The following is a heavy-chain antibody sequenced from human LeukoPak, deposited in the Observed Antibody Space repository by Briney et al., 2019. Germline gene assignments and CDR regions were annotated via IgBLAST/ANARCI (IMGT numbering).Heavy chain of an antibody. CDR2: ISSSSSYI. CDR3: ARDGGIDDFWSGYSWYGMDV. Sequence: PGGSLRLSRAASGFTFSSYSMNWVRQAPGKGLEWVSSISSSSSYIYYAASVKGRFAISRDNAKNSLYLQMNSLRAEDTAVYYCARDGGIDDFWSGYSWYGMDVWGQGTTVTVSS. J-gene: IGHJ6*02. V-gene: IGHV3-21*01. CDR1: GFTFSSYS. D-gene: IGHD3-3*01.